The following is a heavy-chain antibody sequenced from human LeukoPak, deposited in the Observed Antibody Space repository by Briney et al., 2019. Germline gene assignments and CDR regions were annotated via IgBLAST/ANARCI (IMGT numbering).Heavy chain of an antibody. D-gene: IGHD5-12*01. CDR2: IDPSDSYT. V-gene: IGHV5-10-1*01. Sequence: PGESLRISCKGSGYSFTSYWISWVRQMPGTGLEWMGRIDPSDSYTNYSPSFQGHVTISADKSISTAYLQWSSLKASDTAMYYCARVGPGGMATKDTGGDYWGQGTLVTVSS. CDR3: ARVGPGGMATKDTGGDY. J-gene: IGHJ4*02. CDR1: GYSFTSYW.